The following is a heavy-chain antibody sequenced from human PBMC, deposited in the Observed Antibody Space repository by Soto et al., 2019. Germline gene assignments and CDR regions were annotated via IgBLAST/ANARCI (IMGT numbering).Heavy chain of an antibody. D-gene: IGHD4-17*01. V-gene: IGHV3-7*03. Sequence: EVQLVESGGGLVQPGGSLRLSCAASRFMFGSYWMTWVRHAPGKGLEWVANIKRDGSEKFYVDSVKGRFTISRDNADNSLFLHMNSLRAEDTAIYYCARVRANDYEIDYWGQGALVTVS. J-gene: IGHJ4*02. CDR2: IKRDGSEK. CDR1: RFMFGSYW. CDR3: ARVRANDYEIDY.